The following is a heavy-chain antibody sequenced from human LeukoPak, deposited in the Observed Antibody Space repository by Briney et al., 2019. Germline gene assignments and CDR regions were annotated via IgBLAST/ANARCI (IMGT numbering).Heavy chain of an antibody. CDR2: IAHDGTI. D-gene: IGHD1-26*01. Sequence: SETLSLTCGVSGGSIDITNYWSWVRQAPGKGLEWIGEIAHDGTINYNPSLRSRVAMSLDRANNQFSLSLTSVTAADTAVYYCTREDRPYCPFAYWGQGVLVTVSS. V-gene: IGHV4-4*02. CDR3: TREDRPYCPFAY. CDR1: GGSIDITNY. J-gene: IGHJ4*02.